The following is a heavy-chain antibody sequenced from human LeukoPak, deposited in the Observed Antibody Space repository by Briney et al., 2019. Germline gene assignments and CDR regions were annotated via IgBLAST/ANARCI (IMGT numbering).Heavy chain of an antibody. Sequence: SETLSLTCTVSGGSISNYYWSWIRQPPEKGLEWIGYIYYSGSTNYNPSLKSRLTISVDTSKNQFSLKLSSVTAADTAVYYCARSYGDYITGAYAFDVWGQGTMATVSS. D-gene: IGHD4-17*01. CDR2: IYYSGST. J-gene: IGHJ3*01. CDR3: ARSYGDYITGAYAFDV. CDR1: GGSISNYY. V-gene: IGHV4-59*08.